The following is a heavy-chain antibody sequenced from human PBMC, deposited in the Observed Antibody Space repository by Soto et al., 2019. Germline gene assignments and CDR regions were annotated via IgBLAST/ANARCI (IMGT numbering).Heavy chain of an antibody. Sequence: LGESLNISCEGAGYRFTTYWIGWVRQMPGKGLEWMGIIYPGDSATRYNPSFQGHVTSSADKSNNTTYLQCSSLKASDTATYYCARHLGVKVAATSWYFDHWGRGTLVTVSS. V-gene: IGHV5-51*01. CDR3: ARHLGVKVAATSWYFDH. J-gene: IGHJ2*01. CDR2: IYPGDSAT. CDR1: GYRFTTYW. D-gene: IGHD2-15*01.